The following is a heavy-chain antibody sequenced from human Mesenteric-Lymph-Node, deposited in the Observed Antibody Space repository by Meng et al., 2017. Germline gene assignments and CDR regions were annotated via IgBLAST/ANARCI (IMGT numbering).Heavy chain of an antibody. CDR2: ISAYNGNT. CDR1: GYTFTSYG. V-gene: IGHV1-18*01. Sequence: ASVKVSCKASGYTFTSYGISWVRQAPGQGLEWMGWISAYNGNTNYAQKLQGRVTMTTDTSTSTAYMELRSLRSEDTAVYYCARGNPLWFGELFWRAYYYGMDVWGQGTTVTVSS. CDR3: ARGNPLWFGELFWRAYYYGMDV. D-gene: IGHD3-10*01. J-gene: IGHJ6*02.